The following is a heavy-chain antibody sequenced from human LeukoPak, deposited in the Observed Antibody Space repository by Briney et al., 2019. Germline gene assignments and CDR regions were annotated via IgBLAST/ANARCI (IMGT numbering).Heavy chain of an antibody. D-gene: IGHD3-22*01. Sequence: SETLSVTCTVSNAVSDGSISRYYWSWIRQSAGNGLEWIGRIYVTGSTNYNPSLKSRVSMSVDRSKNQFSLKLSSVTAADTAVSYCAREFLYYYDNGGYRYFDYWGQGTLVSVSS. V-gene: IGHV4-4*07. CDR1: NAVSDGSISRYY. CDR2: IYVTGST. CDR3: AREFLYYYDNGGYRYFDY. J-gene: IGHJ4*02.